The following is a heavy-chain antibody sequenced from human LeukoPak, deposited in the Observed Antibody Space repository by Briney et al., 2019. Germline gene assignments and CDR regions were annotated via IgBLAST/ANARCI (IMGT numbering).Heavy chain of an antibody. J-gene: IGHJ4*02. CDR2: IYYSGST. V-gene: IGHV4-39*01. CDR1: GGSISSSSYY. Sequence: SETLSLTCTVSGGSISSSSYYWGWIRQPPGKGREWIVSIYYSGSTYYSPSHKSRVTISVDTSKNQFSLKLSSVTAADTAVYYCERHNLAAADFDYWGQGTLVTVSS. CDR3: ERHNLAAADFDY. D-gene: IGHD6-13*01.